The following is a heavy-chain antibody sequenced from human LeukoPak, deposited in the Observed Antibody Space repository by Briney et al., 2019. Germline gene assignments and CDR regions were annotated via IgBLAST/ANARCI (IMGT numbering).Heavy chain of an antibody. CDR2: IYSGGST. Sequence: PGGSLRLSCAASGFTVSSNYMSWVRQAPGKGLEWVSVIYSGGSTYYADSVKGRFTISRDNSKNTLYLQMNSLRAEDTAVYYCAKTIVADSSYYYYMDVWGKGTTVTVSS. V-gene: IGHV3-66*01. D-gene: IGHD5-12*01. J-gene: IGHJ6*03. CDR1: GFTVSSNY. CDR3: AKTIVADSSYYYYMDV.